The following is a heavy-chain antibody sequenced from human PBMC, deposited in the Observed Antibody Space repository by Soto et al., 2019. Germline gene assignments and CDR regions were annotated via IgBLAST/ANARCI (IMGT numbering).Heavy chain of an antibody. D-gene: IGHD5-12*01. CDR3: AKADYVGIVATINPQYYYYGMDV. J-gene: IGHJ6*02. CDR2: ISGSGGST. CDR1: GFTFSSYA. Sequence: GGSLRLSCAASGFTFSSYAMSWVRQAPGKGLEWVSAISGSGGSTYYADSVKGRFTISRDNSKNTLYLQMNSLRAEDTAVYYCAKADYVGIVATINPQYYYYGMDVWGQGTTVTVSS. V-gene: IGHV3-23*01.